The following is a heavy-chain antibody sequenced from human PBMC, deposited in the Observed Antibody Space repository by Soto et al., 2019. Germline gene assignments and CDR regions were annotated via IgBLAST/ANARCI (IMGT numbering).Heavy chain of an antibody. V-gene: IGHV3-23*01. CDR3: AKLVFFGDPPGGDS. J-gene: IGHJ4*02. D-gene: IGHD3-10*01. CDR2: IRKRGDGT. CDR1: GFTFSSSA. Sequence: EVQLLDSGGALVQPGGSLRLSCAASGFTFSSSAMAWARQAPGEGLEWLSCIRKRGDGTFYADSVKGRFTIAGDNSKNTRYLQRNSLGAADTAVYHCAKLVFFGDPPGGDSWGQGTLVTVSS.